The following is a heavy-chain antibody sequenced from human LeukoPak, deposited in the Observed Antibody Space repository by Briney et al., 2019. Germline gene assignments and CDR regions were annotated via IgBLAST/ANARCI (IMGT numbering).Heavy chain of an antibody. J-gene: IGHJ6*02. CDR3: ARSIGLTGGGVDV. D-gene: IGHD3-9*01. Sequence: GGSLRLSCAASGFTFSDYNMNWVRQAPGKGLEGVSYITNGGSTIHHADSVKGRFTISRDNVKKTLYLQMNSLRAEDTAVYYCARSIGLTGGGVDVWGQGTTVTVSS. CDR1: GFTFSDYN. V-gene: IGHV3-11*01. CDR2: ITNGGSTI.